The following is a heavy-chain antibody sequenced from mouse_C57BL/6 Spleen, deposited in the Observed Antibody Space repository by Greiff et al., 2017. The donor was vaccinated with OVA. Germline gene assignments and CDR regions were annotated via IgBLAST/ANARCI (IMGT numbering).Heavy chain of an antibody. CDR3: ARRIWDREDYFDY. V-gene: IGHV1-69*01. J-gene: IGHJ2*01. CDR2: IDPSDSYT. D-gene: IGHD3-3*01. CDR1: GYTFTSYW. Sequence: QVQLQQPGAELVMPGASVKLSCKASGYTFTSYWMHWVKQRPGQGLEWIGEIDPSDSYTNYNQKFKGKSTLTVDKSSSTAYMQLSSLTSEDSAVYYCARRIWDREDYFDYWGQGTTLTVSS.